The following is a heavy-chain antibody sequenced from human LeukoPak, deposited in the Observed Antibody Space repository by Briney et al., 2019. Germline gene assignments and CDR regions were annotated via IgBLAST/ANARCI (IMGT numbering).Heavy chain of an antibody. CDR3: AKAATHSSGYLNLDY. CDR2: IRYDGSNK. CDR1: GFTFSSYG. D-gene: IGHD3-22*01. Sequence: GGSLRLSCAASGFTFSSYGMHWVRQAPGKGLEWVAFIRYDGSNKYYADSVKGRFTISRDNSKNTLYLQMNSLRAEDTAVYYCAKAATHSSGYLNLDYWGQGTLVTVSS. J-gene: IGHJ4*02. V-gene: IGHV3-30*02.